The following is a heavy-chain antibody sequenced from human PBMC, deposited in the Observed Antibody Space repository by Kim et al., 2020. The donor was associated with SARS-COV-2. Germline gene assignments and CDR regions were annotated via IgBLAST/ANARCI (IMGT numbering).Heavy chain of an antibody. CDR1: GFTFGDYA. D-gene: IGHD3-10*01. J-gene: IGHJ4*02. CDR3: ANAPWGSGSYYNQF. V-gene: IGHV3-9*01. CDR2: ISWNSGSI. Sequence: GGSLRLSCAASGFTFGDYAMHWVRQAPGKGLEWVSGISWNSGSIGYADSVKGRFTISRDNAKNSLYLQMNSLRAEDTALYYCANAPWGSGSYYNQFWGQGTLVTVSS.